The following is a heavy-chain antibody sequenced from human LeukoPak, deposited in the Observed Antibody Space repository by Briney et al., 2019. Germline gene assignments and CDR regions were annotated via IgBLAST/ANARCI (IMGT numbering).Heavy chain of an antibody. CDR3: ARARRITMVRGALRGEYYFDY. J-gene: IGHJ4*02. CDR1: GYTFTGYY. Sequence: ASVKVSCKASGYTFTGYYMHWVRQAPGQGLEWMGWINPNSGGTNYAQKFQGRVTMTRDTSISTAYMELSSLRSEDTAVYYCARARRITMVRGALRGEYYFDYWGQGTLVTVSS. D-gene: IGHD3-10*01. V-gene: IGHV1-2*02. CDR2: INPNSGGT.